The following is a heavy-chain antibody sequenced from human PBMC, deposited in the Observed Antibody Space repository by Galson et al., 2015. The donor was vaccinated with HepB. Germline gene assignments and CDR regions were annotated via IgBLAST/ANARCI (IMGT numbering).Heavy chain of an antibody. D-gene: IGHD1-14*01. J-gene: IGHJ3*02. V-gene: IGHV1-8*01. CDR2: MNPNSGYT. Sequence: SVKVSCKASGYSFTSFDINWVRQAPGQRPEWLGWMNPNSGYTAYAQKFQGRVTMTRDTSIMTAYMELSSLTFEDTAVYYCARGNRRGNALEIWGQGTIVIVSS. CDR3: ARGNRRGNALEI. CDR1: GYSFTSFD.